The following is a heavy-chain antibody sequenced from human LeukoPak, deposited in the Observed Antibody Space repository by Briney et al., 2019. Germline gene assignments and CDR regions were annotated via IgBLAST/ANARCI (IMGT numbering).Heavy chain of an antibody. J-gene: IGHJ6*02. V-gene: IGHV3-7*03. Sequence: GGSLRLSCAASGFTFSSYWMSWVRQAPGKGLEWVANIKQDGSEKYYVDSVKGRFTISRDNAKNSLYLQMNSLRAEDTAVYYCARDRQYYGSGNLDVWGQGTTVTVSS. CDR2: IKQDGSEK. CDR1: GFTFSSYW. D-gene: IGHD3-10*01. CDR3: ARDRQYYGSGNLDV.